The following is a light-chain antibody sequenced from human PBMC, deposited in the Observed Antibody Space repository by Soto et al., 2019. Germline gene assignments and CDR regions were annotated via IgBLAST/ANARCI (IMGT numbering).Light chain of an antibody. V-gene: IGLV1-40*01. CDR2: ANT. Sequence: QSVLTQPPSVSGAPGQRVTISCTGSSSNIGAGYDVHWYQQLPGTAPKLLIYANTNRPSGVPDRFSGSKSGTSASLAITGLQAEDEADYYCQSYDSSLSVHVLFGGGTKLTVL. J-gene: IGLJ2*01. CDR3: QSYDSSLSVHVL. CDR1: SSNIGAGYD.